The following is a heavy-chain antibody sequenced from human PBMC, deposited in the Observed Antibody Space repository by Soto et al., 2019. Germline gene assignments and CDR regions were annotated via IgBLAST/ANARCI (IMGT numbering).Heavy chain of an antibody. CDR1: GGSFSGYY. D-gene: IGHD6-13*01. V-gene: IGHV4-34*01. Sequence: QVQLQQWGAGLLKPSETLSLTCAVYGGSFSGYYWSWIRQPPGKGLEWIGEINHSGSTNYNPSLNSRVTISVATSKNQFSLKLSSVTAADTAVYYCAREKPYSSSWYHDYWGQGTLVTVSS. CDR2: INHSGST. CDR3: AREKPYSSSWYHDY. J-gene: IGHJ4*02.